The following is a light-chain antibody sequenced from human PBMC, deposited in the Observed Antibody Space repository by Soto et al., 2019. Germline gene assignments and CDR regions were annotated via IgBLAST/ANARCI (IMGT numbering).Light chain of an antibody. Sequence: EIVLTQSPGTLSLSPGEKATLSCRASQSVSDSYLAWYQKKPGQAPRLLIYASSRATGIPDRFSGSGSGTDFPLTISRLEPEDFAVYYCQHYGTSALFGPGTTVDIK. V-gene: IGKV3-20*01. CDR2: AS. CDR1: QSVSDSY. J-gene: IGKJ3*01. CDR3: QHYGTSAL.